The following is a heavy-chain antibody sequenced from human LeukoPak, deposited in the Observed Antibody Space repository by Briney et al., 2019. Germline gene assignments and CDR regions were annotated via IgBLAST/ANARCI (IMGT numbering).Heavy chain of an antibody. V-gene: IGHV3-30*18. CDR1: GFTFSTYA. J-gene: IGHJ4*02. CDR3: AKDQWELRPGGFDY. D-gene: IGHD1-26*01. CDR2: ISYDGSNK. Sequence: GGSLRLSCAASGFTFSTYAMHWVRQAPGKGLEWVAVISYDGSNKYYADSVKGRFTISRDNSKNTLYLQMNSLRAEDTAVYYCAKDQWELRPGGFDYWGQGTLVTVSS.